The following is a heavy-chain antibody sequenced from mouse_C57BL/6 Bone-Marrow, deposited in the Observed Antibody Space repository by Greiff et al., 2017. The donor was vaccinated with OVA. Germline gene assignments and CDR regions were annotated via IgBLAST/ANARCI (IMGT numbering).Heavy chain of an antibody. Sequence: EVMLVESEGGLVQPGSSMKLSCTASGFTFSDYYMAWVRQVPEKGLEWVANINYDGSSTYYLDSLKSRFIISRDNAKNILSLQMSSLKSEDTATYYCARDLWYFDVWGTGTTVTVSS. CDR2: INYDGSST. CDR1: GFTFSDYY. J-gene: IGHJ1*03. V-gene: IGHV5-16*01. CDR3: ARDLWYFDV.